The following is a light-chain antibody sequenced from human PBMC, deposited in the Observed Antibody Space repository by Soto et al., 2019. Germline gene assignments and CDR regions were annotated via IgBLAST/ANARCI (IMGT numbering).Light chain of an antibody. CDR1: QSVSSY. CDR3: QQRSNWLWT. CDR2: DAS. Sequence: EIVFTQSPATLSLSPGERATLSCRASQSVSSYLAWCQHKPGQAPRLLIYDASNRATGIPARFSGSGSGTDLTLTITSREPGDFAVYYCQQRSNWLWTFGQGTKVDIK. J-gene: IGKJ1*01. V-gene: IGKV3-11*01.